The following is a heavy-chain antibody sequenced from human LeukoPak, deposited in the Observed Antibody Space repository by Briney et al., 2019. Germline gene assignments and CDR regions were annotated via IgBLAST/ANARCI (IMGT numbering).Heavy chain of an antibody. J-gene: IGHJ4*02. V-gene: IGHV3-7*05. CDR1: GFAFSIYW. CDR2: IKQDGSES. D-gene: IGHD2-2*01. Sequence: PGGSLRLSCAASGFAFSIYWMSWVRQAPGKGLEWLANIKQDGSESHYVDSVKGRFTISRDNTQNSLCLQMNSLRAEDTAVYYCVTTTRSSSHDHWGQGTLVAVSS. CDR3: VTTTRSSSHDH.